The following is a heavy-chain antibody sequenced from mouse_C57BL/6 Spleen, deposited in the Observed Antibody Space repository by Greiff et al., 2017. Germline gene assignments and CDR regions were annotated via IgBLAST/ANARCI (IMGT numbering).Heavy chain of an antibody. D-gene: IGHD4-1*01. CDR3: ASRNRLTGSTWFAY. CDR1: GFSLTSYG. CDR2: IWSGGST. Sequence: VQLQQSGPGLVQPSQSLSITCTASGFSLTSYGVHWVSQSPGKGLEWLGVIWSGGSTDYYAAFISSQSNSTDNSESQVFFKMNSLQADDTAVYYGASRNRLTGSTWFAYWGQGTLVTVSA. V-gene: IGHV2-2*01. J-gene: IGHJ3*01.